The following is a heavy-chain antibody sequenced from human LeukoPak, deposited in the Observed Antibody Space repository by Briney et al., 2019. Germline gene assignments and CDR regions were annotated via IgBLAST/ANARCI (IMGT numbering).Heavy chain of an antibody. CDR3: ARDSYNNVDY. J-gene: IGHJ4*02. Sequence: GGSLRLSCAASGFTFSAYWMHWVRQAPGQGLVWVSRTNTEGTSTHYADSVKGRFTVSRDNAKNTVYLQMNSLRAEDTAVYYCARDSYNNVDYWGQGTLVTVSS. V-gene: IGHV3-74*01. CDR2: TNTEGTST. CDR1: GFTFSAYW. D-gene: IGHD5-24*01.